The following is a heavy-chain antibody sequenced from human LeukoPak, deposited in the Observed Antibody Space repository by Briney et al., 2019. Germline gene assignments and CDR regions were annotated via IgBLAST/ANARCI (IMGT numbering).Heavy chain of an antibody. Sequence: ASVKVSCKASGYTFTAYNIHWVRQAPGQGLEWMGWINPNSGGTNFAQKFQGRVTMTRDTSISTVYMELSRLNDTAVYYCARASGSYWWFDSWGQGTLVTVSS. V-gene: IGHV1-2*02. CDR3: ARASGSYWWFDS. J-gene: IGHJ5*01. CDR2: INPNSGGT. CDR1: GYTFTAYN. D-gene: IGHD1-26*01.